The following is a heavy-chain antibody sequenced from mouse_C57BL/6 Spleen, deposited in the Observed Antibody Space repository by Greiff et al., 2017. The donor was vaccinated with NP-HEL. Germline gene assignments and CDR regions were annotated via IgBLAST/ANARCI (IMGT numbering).Heavy chain of an antibody. D-gene: IGHD1-1*01. J-gene: IGHJ4*01. CDR3: ASVITTVVAHYYAMDY. CDR2: ISSGSSTI. CDR1: GFTFSDYG. V-gene: IGHV5-17*01. Sequence: DVMLVESGGGLVKPGGSLKLSCAASGFTFSDYGMHWVRQAPEKGLEWVAYISSGSSTIYYAATVKGRFTISRDNAKNTLFLQMTSLRSEDTAMYYCASVITTVVAHYYAMDYWGQGTSVTVSS.